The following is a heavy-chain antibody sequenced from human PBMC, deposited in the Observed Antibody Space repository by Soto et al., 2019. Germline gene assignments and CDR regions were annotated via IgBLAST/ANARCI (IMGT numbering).Heavy chain of an antibody. CDR3: ARGQMCVEQLVSTSAAY. CDR1: GFTFSNYA. CDR2: VSYDGNNE. J-gene: IGHJ4*02. Sequence: PGWSLRHSWSASGFTFSNYAIHWVRQAPGKGLEWVAVVSYDGNNEFYADSVKGRFTISRDNSKNTLYLQMNSLRTEDTAVYYCARGQMCVEQLVSTSAAYSCQGTLGNVSS. D-gene: IGHD6-6*01. V-gene: IGHV3-30-3*01.